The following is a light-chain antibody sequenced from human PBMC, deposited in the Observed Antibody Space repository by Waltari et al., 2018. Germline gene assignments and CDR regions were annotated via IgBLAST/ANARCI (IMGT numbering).Light chain of an antibody. Sequence: SYDLTQPPSVSVSTGQTASINCSGDNLGNRYVSWIQQRPGQSPALVRYKDKKRPPGIPGRFSGSNSGNTATLTVSGTQAMDEADYYCQVWDNNIVVFGGGTKLTVL. J-gene: IGLJ2*01. CDR2: KDK. CDR1: NLGNRY. CDR3: QVWDNNIVV. V-gene: IGLV3-1*01.